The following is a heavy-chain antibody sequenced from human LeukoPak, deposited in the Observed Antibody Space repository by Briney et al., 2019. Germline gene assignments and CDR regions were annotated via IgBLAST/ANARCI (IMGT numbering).Heavy chain of an antibody. Sequence: SEALSLTCTVSGGSISSSNYYWGWIRQPPGKGLEWIGSIYYSGSSSYNPSLKSRVTISLDTSKNQFSLKLSSVTAADTAVYYCARDLEFLGDSSDAFDIWGQGTMVTVSS. CDR2: IYYSGSS. V-gene: IGHV4-39*07. CDR3: ARDLEFLGDSSDAFDI. D-gene: IGHD3-22*01. CDR1: GGSISSSNYY. J-gene: IGHJ3*02.